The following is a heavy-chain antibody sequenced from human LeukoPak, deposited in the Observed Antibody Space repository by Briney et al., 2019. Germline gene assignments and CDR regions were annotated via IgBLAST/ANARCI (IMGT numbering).Heavy chain of an antibody. J-gene: IGHJ4*02. CDR1: GGSISSVSYY. Sequence: SQTLSLTCTVSGGSISSVSYYWSWIRQPAGKGLEWIGRIHTSGSTSPNPSLKSRVTISIDTSKNQFSLKLSSVTAADTAVYYCARDIVRYFDYWGQGTLVTVSS. CDR2: IHTSGST. V-gene: IGHV4-61*02. CDR3: ARDIVRYFDY. D-gene: IGHD2-8*01.